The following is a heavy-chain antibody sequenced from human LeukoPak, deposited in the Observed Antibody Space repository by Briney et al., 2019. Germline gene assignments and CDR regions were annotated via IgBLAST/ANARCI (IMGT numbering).Heavy chain of an antibody. CDR3: AKDRYSDNSDQHYESGD. D-gene: IGHD2-21*01. J-gene: IGHJ4*02. Sequence: GGSLRLSCAASGFTFSSYAMSWVRQAPGKGLEWVSAISGSGGSTYYADSVKGRFTISRDNSKNTLYLQMNSLRAEDTAVYYCAKDRYSDNSDQHYESGDWGQGTLVTVSS. CDR1: GFTFSSYA. CDR2: ISGSGGST. V-gene: IGHV3-23*01.